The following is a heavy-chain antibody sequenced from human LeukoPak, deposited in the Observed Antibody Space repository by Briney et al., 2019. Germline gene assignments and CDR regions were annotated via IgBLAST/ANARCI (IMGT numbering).Heavy chain of an antibody. D-gene: IGHD3-9*01. Sequence: PGGSLRLSCAASGFTFSSYGMSWVRQAPGKWLEWASAISGSGGSTYYADSVKGRFTISRDNYKNTLYLQINSLRAEDTAVYYCAKDPHYDILTGSYFDYWGQGTLVTVSS. CDR1: GFTFSSYG. J-gene: IGHJ4*02. V-gene: IGHV3-23*01. CDR3: AKDPHYDILTGSYFDY. CDR2: ISGSGGST.